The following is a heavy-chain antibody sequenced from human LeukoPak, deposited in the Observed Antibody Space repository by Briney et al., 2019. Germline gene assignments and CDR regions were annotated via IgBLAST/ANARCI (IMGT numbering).Heavy chain of an antibody. V-gene: IGHV3-64D*08. CDR1: GFTFNGYT. J-gene: IGHJ3*01. D-gene: IGHD3/OR15-3a*01. CDR3: GKSMILLCAHLRTYDLDF. CDR2: INNSGGKT. Sequence: GGSLRLSCSASGFTFNGYTMNWVRQAPGKGLEYVSGINNSGGKTQYADSVTGRLTISRDNSKNILYLQMSTLKTDDTAVYYWGKSMILLCAHLRTYDLDFWGQGTMVIVSS.